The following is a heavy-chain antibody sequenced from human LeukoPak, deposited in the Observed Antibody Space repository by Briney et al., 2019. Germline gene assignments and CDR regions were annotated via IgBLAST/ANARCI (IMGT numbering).Heavy chain of an antibody. V-gene: IGHV1-18*01. Sequence: ASVTVSCKASGYMFSNFFSSYGITWVRQAPGQGLEWMGWISPYKGNKKFAQKFQGRVTMTTDTSTSTAYMELSSLRSEDTAVYYCAREVLLWFGETPQDYYYYYGMDVWGQGTTVTVSS. D-gene: IGHD3-10*01. CDR2: ISPYKGNK. CDR1: GYMFSNFFSSYG. CDR3: AREVLLWFGETPQDYYYYYGMDV. J-gene: IGHJ6*02.